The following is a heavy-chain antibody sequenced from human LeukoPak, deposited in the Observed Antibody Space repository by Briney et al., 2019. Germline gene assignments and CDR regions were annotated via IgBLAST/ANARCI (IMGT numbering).Heavy chain of an antibody. CDR2: ISGSAGST. CDR3: ATAPPFGESFYWYFAL. J-gene: IGHJ2*01. V-gene: IGHV3-23*01. CDR1: GFTFSSYA. D-gene: IGHD3-10*01. Sequence: PGGSLRLSCAASGFTFSSYAMSWVRQAPGKGLEWVSAISGSAGSTYYADSVKGRFTISRDNSKKTLYLQMNSLRAEDTAVYYCATAPPFGESFYWYFALWGRGTLVTVYS.